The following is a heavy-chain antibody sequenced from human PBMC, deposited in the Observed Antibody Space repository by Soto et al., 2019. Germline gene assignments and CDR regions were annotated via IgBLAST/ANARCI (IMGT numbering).Heavy chain of an antibody. CDR2: ILNSGST. Sequence: SETLSLTCTFSGDSITNYHCSWIRQSPEKGLEWIGYILNSGSTVYNPSLKSRVTISADSSRNQFSLKLTSVTAADTAIYYCAGDIRSGSYRFDYWGQGTLVTVSS. D-gene: IGHD1-26*01. CDR1: GDSITNYH. V-gene: IGHV4-4*09. J-gene: IGHJ4*02. CDR3: AGDIRSGSYRFDY.